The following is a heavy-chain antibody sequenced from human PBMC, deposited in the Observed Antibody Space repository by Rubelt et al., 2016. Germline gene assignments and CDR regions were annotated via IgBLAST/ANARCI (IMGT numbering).Heavy chain of an antibody. CDR1: GFTFDAFY. CDR3: SSGGGWQSDY. D-gene: IGHD1-26*01. J-gene: IGHJ4*02. V-gene: IGHV3-7*01. CDR2: MNRDGTEK. Sequence: EVQLVESGGGLIQPGGSLRLSCAASGFTFDAFYMTWVRQSPGKGLEWVANMNRDGTEKNYLDSVKGRFTISRDNAKKSLSLQMNSRRAEDTAGYYGSSGGGWQSDYWGQGILVIVSS.